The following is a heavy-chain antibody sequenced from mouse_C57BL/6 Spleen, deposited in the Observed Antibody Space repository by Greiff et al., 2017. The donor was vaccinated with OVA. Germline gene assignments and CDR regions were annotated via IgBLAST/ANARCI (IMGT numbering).Heavy chain of an antibody. Sequence: EVQLVESGPELVKPGASVKIPCKASGYTFTDYNMDWVKQSHGKSLEWIGDINPNNGGTIYNQKFKGKATLTVDKSSSTAYMELRSLTSEDTAVYYCAREIPFNPGSMDYWGQGTSVTVSS. CDR2: INPNNGGT. V-gene: IGHV1-18*01. D-gene: IGHD1-1*01. J-gene: IGHJ4*01. CDR1: GYTFTDYN. CDR3: AREIPFNPGSMDY.